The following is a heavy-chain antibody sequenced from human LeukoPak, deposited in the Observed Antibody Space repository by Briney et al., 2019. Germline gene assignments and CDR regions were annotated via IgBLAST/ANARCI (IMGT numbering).Heavy chain of an antibody. CDR1: GFTFSYYY. CDR3: AKVGSGWYRYYFGY. CDR2: ISGSDGNT. J-gene: IGHJ4*02. D-gene: IGHD6-19*01. Sequence: GGSLRLSCAASGFTFSYYYMSWVRQAPGKGLEWVSAISGSDGNTYYADSVEGRFTISRDNSKNTLYLQMNSLTAEDTAVYYCAKVGSGWYRYYFGYWGQGTLVTVSS. V-gene: IGHV3-23*01.